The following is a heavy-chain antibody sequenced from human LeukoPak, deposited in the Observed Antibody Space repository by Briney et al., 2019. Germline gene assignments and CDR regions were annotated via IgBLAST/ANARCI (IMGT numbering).Heavy chain of an antibody. D-gene: IGHD5-24*01. Sequence: PGGSLRLSCAASGFTFSSYWMSWVRQAPGKGLEWVANIKQAGIEKYYVDSVKGRFTISRDNAKNSLYLQMNSLRAEDTAVYYCARVLRGDGHSYISSFDYWGQGTLVTVSS. CDR3: ARVLRGDGHSYISSFDY. CDR1: GFTFSSYW. J-gene: IGHJ4*02. V-gene: IGHV3-7*05. CDR2: IKQAGIEK.